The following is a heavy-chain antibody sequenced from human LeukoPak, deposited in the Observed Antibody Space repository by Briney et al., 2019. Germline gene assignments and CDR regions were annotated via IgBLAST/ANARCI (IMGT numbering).Heavy chain of an antibody. CDR2: INPSGGST. CDR1: GYTFTSYY. CDR3: ARADSYYYDSSGYYLDY. D-gene: IGHD3-22*01. V-gene: IGHV1-46*01. Sequence: ASVQVSCKASGYTFTSYYMHWVRQAPGQGLEWMGIINPSGGSTSYAQKFQGRVTMTRDTSTSAVYMELSSLRSEDTAVYYCARADSYYYDSSGYYLDYWGQGTLVTVSS. J-gene: IGHJ4*02.